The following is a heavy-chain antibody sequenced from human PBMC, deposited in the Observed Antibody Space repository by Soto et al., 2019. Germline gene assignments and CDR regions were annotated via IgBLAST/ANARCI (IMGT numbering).Heavy chain of an antibody. CDR1: GGSISSGDYY. Sequence: SETLSLTCTVSGGSISSGDYYWSWIRQPPGKGLEWIGDIYYSGSTYYNPSLKSRVTISLDTSKNQFSLKLSSVTAADTAVYYCARRQVVAAQHWGQGTLVTVSS. CDR2: IYYSGST. CDR3: ARRQVVAAQH. J-gene: IGHJ4*02. D-gene: IGHD2-15*01. V-gene: IGHV4-30-4*01.